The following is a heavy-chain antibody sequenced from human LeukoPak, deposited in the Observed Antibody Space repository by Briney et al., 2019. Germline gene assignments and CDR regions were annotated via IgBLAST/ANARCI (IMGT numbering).Heavy chain of an antibody. CDR2: ISGSGDNS. Sequence: GGSLRLSCAASGFTFSSSAMTWVRQAPGKGLEWVSSISGSGDNSYYADSVKGRFTISRDNSKNTLYLQMNSLRAEDTAVYYCAREGSGYADYFDYWGQGTLVTVSS. CDR3: AREGSGYADYFDY. V-gene: IGHV3-23*01. D-gene: IGHD5-12*01. CDR1: GFTFSSSA. J-gene: IGHJ4*02.